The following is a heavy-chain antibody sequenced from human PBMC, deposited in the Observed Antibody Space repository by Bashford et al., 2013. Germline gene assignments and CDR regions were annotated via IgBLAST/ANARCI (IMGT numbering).Heavy chain of an antibody. J-gene: IGHJ4*01. CDR1: GYSFTSYW. V-gene: IGHV5-51*01. CDR3: ARQRYSTFVVLPFDY. Sequence: GESLKISCKYSGYSFTSYWIAWVRQMPGKGLEWMGIIYPGDSDPRYSPSFQGQVTISVDKSISTAYLQWSSLKASDTATYYCARQRYSTFVVLPFDYWARNPGHRLL. D-gene: IGHD6-13*01. CDR2: IYPGDSDP.